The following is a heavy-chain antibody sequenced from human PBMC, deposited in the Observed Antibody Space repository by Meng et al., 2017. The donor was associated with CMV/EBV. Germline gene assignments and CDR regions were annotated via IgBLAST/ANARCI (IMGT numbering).Heavy chain of an antibody. CDR2: IYYSGST. J-gene: IGHJ4*02. V-gene: IGHV4-31*03. CDR3: ARGREWLQLHTLYFAY. D-gene: IGHD5-24*01. CDR1: GGSISSGGYY. Sequence: SETLSLTCTVSGGSISSGGYYWSWIRQHPGKGLEWIGYIYYSGSTYYNPSLKSRVTISVDTSKNQFSLKLSSVTAADTAVYYCARGREWLQLHTLYFAYWGQGTLVTISS.